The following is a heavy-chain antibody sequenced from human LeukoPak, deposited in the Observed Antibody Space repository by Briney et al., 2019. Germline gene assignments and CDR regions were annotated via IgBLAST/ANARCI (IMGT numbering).Heavy chain of an antibody. J-gene: IGHJ4*02. CDR3: ARFVVVVPAAFFDY. Sequence: ASVKVSCKASGYTFTGYYMHWVRQAPGQGLEWMGRINPSSGGTNYAQKFQGRVTMTRDTSISTAYMELSRLRSDDTAVYYCARFVVVVPAAFFDYWGQGTLVTVSS. D-gene: IGHD2-2*01. V-gene: IGHV1-2*06. CDR2: INPSSGGT. CDR1: GYTFTGYY.